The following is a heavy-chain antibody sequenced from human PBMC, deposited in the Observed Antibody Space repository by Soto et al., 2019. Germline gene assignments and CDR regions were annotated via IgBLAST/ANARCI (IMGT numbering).Heavy chain of an antibody. J-gene: IGHJ5*02. CDR2: IYYSGST. Sequence: PSETLSLTCSVSGGSISSSSYFWGLIRQPPGKGLEWIGSIYYSGSTYYNPSLKSRVTVSVDTSKNQFSLKLSSVTAADTAVYYCARHPSDFWFDPWGQGTLITVSS. D-gene: IGHD2-21*02. CDR3: ARHPSDFWFDP. V-gene: IGHV4-39*01. CDR1: GGSISSSSYF.